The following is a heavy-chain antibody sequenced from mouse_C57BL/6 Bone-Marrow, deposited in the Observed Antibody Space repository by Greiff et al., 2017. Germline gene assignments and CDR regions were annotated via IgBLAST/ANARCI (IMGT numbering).Heavy chain of an antibody. CDR3: AIYDYDEYYFDY. V-gene: IGHV1-69*01. J-gene: IGHJ2*01. CDR1: GYTFTSYW. D-gene: IGHD2-4*01. CDR2: IDPSDSYT. Sequence: QVQLQQPGAELVMPGASVKLSCKASGYTFTSYWMHWVKQRPGQGLEWIGEIDPSDSYTNYNQKFKGKSTLTVDKSSSTAYMQLSSLTSEDSAVYYCAIYDYDEYYFDYWGQGTTLTVSS.